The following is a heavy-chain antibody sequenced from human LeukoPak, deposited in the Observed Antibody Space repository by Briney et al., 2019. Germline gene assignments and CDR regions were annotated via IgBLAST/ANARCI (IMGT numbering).Heavy chain of an antibody. D-gene: IGHD4-11*01. Sequence: PGGSLRLSCAASGFTFSSYWMSWVRQAPGKGLEWVANIKQDGSEKYCDDSVRGRFTISRDNTKNSLYLQMNSLRAEDTAVYYCARGLQGFDYWGQGTPVTVSS. V-gene: IGHV3-7*02. CDR2: IKQDGSEK. CDR3: ARGLQGFDY. CDR1: GFTFSSYW. J-gene: IGHJ4*02.